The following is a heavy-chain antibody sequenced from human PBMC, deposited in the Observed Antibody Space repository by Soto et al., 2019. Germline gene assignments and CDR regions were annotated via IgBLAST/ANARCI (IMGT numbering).Heavy chain of an antibody. D-gene: IGHD3-22*01. CDR2: IVPKFSTA. V-gene: IGHV1-69*06. J-gene: IGHJ1*01. Sequence: QVQLVQSAPEVKKPGSSVKVSCKASGGSFSDYAISWVRQAPGHGLEWMGGIVPKFSTANYARKFQGRVTITADRSTTTVYLGLGSLTSEDTAVYFCARENFTADQVDNTGYWAFHRWGQGTLVSV. CDR3: ARENFTADQVDNTGYWAFHR. CDR1: GGSFSDYA.